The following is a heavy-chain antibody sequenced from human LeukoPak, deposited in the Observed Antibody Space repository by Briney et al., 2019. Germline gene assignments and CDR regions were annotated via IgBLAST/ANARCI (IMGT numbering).Heavy chain of an antibody. Sequence: SVKVSCKASGGTFSSYAISWVRQAPGQGLEWMGGIIPIFGTANYAQKFQGRVTITTDESTSTAYMELSSLRSEDTAVYYCARGPRNTVTTDYYYYMDVWGKGTTVTVSS. D-gene: IGHD4-11*01. J-gene: IGHJ6*03. CDR3: ARGPRNTVTTDYYYYMDV. CDR1: GGTFSSYA. CDR2: IIPIFGTA. V-gene: IGHV1-69*05.